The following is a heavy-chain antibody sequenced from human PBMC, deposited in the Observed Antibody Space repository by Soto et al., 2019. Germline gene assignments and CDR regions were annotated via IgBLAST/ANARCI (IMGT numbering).Heavy chain of an antibody. J-gene: IGHJ5*02. CDR2: IYYSGST. Sequence: PLSLTCTVSGGSISSGGYYWSWIRQHPGKGLEWIGYIYYSGSTYYNPSLKTRVTISVDTSKNQFSLKLSSVTAADTAVYYCAGLTTNWFDPWGQGTLVTVSS. D-gene: IGHD4-17*01. V-gene: IGHV4-31*03. CDR3: AGLTTNWFDP. CDR1: GGSISSGGYY.